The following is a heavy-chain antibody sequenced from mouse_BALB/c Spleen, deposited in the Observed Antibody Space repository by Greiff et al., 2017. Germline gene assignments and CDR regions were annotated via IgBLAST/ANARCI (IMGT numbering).Heavy chain of an antibody. V-gene: IGHV5-12-2*01. Sequence: EVQRVESGGGLVQPGGSLKLSCAASGFTFSSYIMSWVRQTPEKRLEWVAYISNGGGSTYYPDTVKGRFTISRDNAKNTLYLQMSSLKSEDTAMYYCARHGNYAMDYWGQGTSVTVSS. CDR2: ISNGGGST. D-gene: IGHD1-1*02. CDR3: ARHGNYAMDY. J-gene: IGHJ4*01. CDR1: GFTFSSYI.